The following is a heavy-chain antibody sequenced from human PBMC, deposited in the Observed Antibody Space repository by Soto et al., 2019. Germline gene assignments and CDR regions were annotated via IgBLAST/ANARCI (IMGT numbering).Heavy chain of an antibody. V-gene: IGHV3-9*01. J-gene: IGHJ6*02. Sequence: PGGSLRLSCAASGFTFDDYAMHWVRQAPGKGLEWVSGISWNSGSIGYTDSVKGRFTISRDNAKNSLYLQMNSLRAEDTALYYCAKDVSGRGSFYYYFGMDVWGHGTTVTVSS. CDR3: AKDVSGRGSFYYYFGMDV. CDR2: ISWNSGSI. D-gene: IGHD1-26*01. CDR1: GFTFDDYA.